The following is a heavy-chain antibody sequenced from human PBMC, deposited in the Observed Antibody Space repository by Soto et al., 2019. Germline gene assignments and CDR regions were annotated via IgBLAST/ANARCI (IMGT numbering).Heavy chain of an antibody. D-gene: IGHD2-15*01. V-gene: IGHV4-39*01. CDR1: GGSISSSSYY. CDR3: AGEGGRYCSGGSCQVDY. Sequence: QLQLQESGPGLVKPSETLSLTCTVSGGSISSSSYYWGWIRQPPGKGLEWIGSIYYSGNTYYTPSLKSRVTLSVDTSKNQCSLKLSSVTAADTAVYYCAGEGGRYCSGGSCQVDYWGQGTLVTVSS. CDR2: IYYSGNT. J-gene: IGHJ4*02.